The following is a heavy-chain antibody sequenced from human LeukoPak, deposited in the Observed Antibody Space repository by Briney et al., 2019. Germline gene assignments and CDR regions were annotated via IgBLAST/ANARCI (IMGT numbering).Heavy chain of an antibody. CDR2: ISSNGGST. V-gene: IGHV3-64D*06. CDR3: VREELERNFDY. J-gene: IGHJ4*02. Sequence: GSLRLSCSASGFTFSSYAMHWVRQAPGKGLEYFSAISSNGGSTYYADSVKGRFTISRDNSKNTLYLQMSSLRAEDTAVYYCVREELERNFDYWGQGTLVTVSS. CDR1: GFTFSSYA. D-gene: IGHD1-1*01.